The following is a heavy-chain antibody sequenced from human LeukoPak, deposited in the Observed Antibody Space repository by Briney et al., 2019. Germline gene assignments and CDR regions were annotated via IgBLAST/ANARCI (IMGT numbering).Heavy chain of an antibody. V-gene: IGHV3-21*01. D-gene: IGHD1-26*01. Sequence: GGSLRLSCAASGFTFSSYSMNWVRQAPGKGLEWVSSISFSSSYIYYADSVKGRFAISRDNAKSSLYVQMNSLRAEDTAVYYCASWSGSPRYYFDYWGQGTLVTVSS. J-gene: IGHJ4*02. CDR3: ASWSGSPRYYFDY. CDR1: GFTFSSYS. CDR2: ISFSSSYI.